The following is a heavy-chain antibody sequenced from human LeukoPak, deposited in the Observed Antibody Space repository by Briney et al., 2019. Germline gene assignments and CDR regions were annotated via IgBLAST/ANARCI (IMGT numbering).Heavy chain of an antibody. Sequence: SVKVSCKASGYTFTSYGISWVRQAPGQGLEWMGWISAYNGNTNYAQKLQGRVTMTTDTSTSTAYMELRSLRSDDTAVYYCARTDCTNGVCYRPFDPWGQGTLVTVSS. CDR3: ARTDCTNGVCYRPFDP. D-gene: IGHD2-8*01. CDR2: ISAYNGNT. CDR1: GYTFTSYG. V-gene: IGHV1-18*01. J-gene: IGHJ5*02.